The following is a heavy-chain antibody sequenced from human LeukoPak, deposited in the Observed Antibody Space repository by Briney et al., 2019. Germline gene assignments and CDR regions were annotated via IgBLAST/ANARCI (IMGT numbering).Heavy chain of an antibody. D-gene: IGHD3-22*01. J-gene: IGHJ5*02. V-gene: IGHV3-53*01. CDR3: ARLTYYYDSSGLAP. Sequence: GGSLRLSCAASGFTVSSNYMSWVRQAPGKGLEWVSVIYSGGSTYYADSVKGRFTISRDNSKNTLYLQMNSLRAEDTAVYYCARLTYYYDSSGLAPWGQGTLVTVSS. CDR1: GFTVSSNY. CDR2: IYSGGST.